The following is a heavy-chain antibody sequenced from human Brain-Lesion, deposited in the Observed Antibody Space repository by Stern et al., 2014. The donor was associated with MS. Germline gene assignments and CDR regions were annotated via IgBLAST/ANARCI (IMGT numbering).Heavy chain of an antibody. D-gene: IGHD3-3*01. J-gene: IGHJ6*02. CDR3: ARDQRGITIFGVVTDYYYLGMDV. CDR2: INPNTGGT. V-gene: IGHV1-2*02. CDR1: GYIFTGYY. Sequence: VQLVESGAEAKKPGASVKVSCKTSGYIFTGYYIHWVRQAPGQGLEWMAWINPNTGGTKYAQKFQGRVTMSRDTSISTAYVELSSLTSDDTAVYYCARDQRGITIFGVVTDYYYLGMDVWGQGTTVTVSS.